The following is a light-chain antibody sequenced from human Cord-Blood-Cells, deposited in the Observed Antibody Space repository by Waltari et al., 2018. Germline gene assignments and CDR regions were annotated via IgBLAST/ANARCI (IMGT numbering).Light chain of an antibody. CDR3: QQSHSTPQ. J-gene: IGKJ1*01. CDR2: AAS. V-gene: IGKV1-39*01. Sequence: DIQMTQSPSSLSASVGDRVTITCRANQSISSYLNWYQQKPGKAPKLLIYAASSLQSGVPSRFSGSGSGTDFTLTISSLQPEDFATYYCQQSHSTPQFGQGTKVEIK. CDR1: QSISSY.